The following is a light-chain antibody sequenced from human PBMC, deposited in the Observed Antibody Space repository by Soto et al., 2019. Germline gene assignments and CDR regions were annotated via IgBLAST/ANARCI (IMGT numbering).Light chain of an antibody. V-gene: IGLV1-40*01. J-gene: IGLJ1*01. CDR2: GNS. CDR1: NSNIGAGYD. CDR3: QSYDSSLSGFYV. Sequence: QSVLTQPPSVSVAPGQRVTISCTGSNSNIGAGYDVHWYQQLPETAPKLLIYGNSNRPSGVPDRFSGSKSGTSASLAITGLQAEDEADYYCQSYDSSLSGFYVFGTGTKVTV.